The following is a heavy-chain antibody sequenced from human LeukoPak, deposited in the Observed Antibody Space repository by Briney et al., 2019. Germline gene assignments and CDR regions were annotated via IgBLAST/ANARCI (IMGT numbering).Heavy chain of an antibody. CDR1: GFTVNSYN. CDR2: ISSSGTK. CDR3: ARGPSSSSWSRFDP. D-gene: IGHD6-13*01. V-gene: IGHV3-48*02. Sequence: GGSLRLSCSASGFTVNSYNMNWVRQAPGKGLEWVSCISSSGTKYYADSVKGRFTTSRDNGKSSLFLEMNSLRDEDTGVYYCARGPSSSSWSRFDPWGQGTLVAVSS. J-gene: IGHJ5*02.